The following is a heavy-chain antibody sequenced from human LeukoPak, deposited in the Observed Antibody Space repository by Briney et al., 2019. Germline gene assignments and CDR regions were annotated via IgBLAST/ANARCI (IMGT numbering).Heavy chain of an antibody. CDR2: IYPGDSDT. Sequence: GESLKISCKGSGYSFTSYWIGWVRQMPGKGLEWMGIIYPGDSDTRYSPSFQGLVTISADKSISTAYLQWSSLKASDTAMYYCARLKAHYDILTGYIFDYWGQGTLVTVSS. CDR1: GYSFTSYW. V-gene: IGHV5-51*01. D-gene: IGHD3-9*01. J-gene: IGHJ4*02. CDR3: ARLKAHYDILTGYIFDY.